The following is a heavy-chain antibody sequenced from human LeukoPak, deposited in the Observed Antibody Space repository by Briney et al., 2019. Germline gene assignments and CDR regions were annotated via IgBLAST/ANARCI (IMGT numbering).Heavy chain of an antibody. D-gene: IGHD6-19*01. Sequence: SGGSLRLSCAASGFTFSGHVMHWVRQVPGKGLEWVAVIWYDGGNKYYGDSVKGRFTISRDNSKNTLYLQMNTLRAEDTAVYYCARGISPGSGWFFEIWGQGTMVTVSS. J-gene: IGHJ3*02. CDR2: IWYDGGNK. CDR3: ARGISPGSGWFFEI. CDR1: GFTFSGHV. V-gene: IGHV3-33*01.